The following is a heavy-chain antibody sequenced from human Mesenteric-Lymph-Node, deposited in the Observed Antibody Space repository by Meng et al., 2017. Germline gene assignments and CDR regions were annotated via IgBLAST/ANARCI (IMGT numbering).Heavy chain of an antibody. V-gene: IGHV4-31*03. D-gene: IGHD5-24*01. CDR3: AREAGRDGYATPKFDY. CDR2: IYYTGST. Sequence: QGPLREAGPGLVTPSQTLSLTCTVSGGSIGSGGYYWSWIRQHPGKGLEWIGYIYYTGSTFYNPSLKSRVTISVDTSKNQFSLKLISATAADTAVYYCAREAGRDGYATPKFDYWGQGTLVTVSS. J-gene: IGHJ4*02. CDR1: GGSIGSGGYY.